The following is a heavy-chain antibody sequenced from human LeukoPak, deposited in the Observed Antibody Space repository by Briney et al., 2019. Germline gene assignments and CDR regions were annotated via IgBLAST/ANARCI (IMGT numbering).Heavy chain of an antibody. Sequence: ASVKVSCEASGYTFTSYAMNWVRQAPGQGLEWMGWINTNTGNPTYAQGFTGRFVFSLDTSVSTAYLQISSLKAEDTAVYYCALGIAAAGRHYYYYGMDVWGQGTTVTVSS. CDR2: INTNTGNP. D-gene: IGHD6-13*01. V-gene: IGHV7-4-1*02. CDR3: ALGIAAAGRHYYYYGMDV. CDR1: GYTFTSYA. J-gene: IGHJ6*02.